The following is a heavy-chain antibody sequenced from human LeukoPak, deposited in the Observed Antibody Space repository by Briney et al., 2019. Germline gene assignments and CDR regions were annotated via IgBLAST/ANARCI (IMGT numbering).Heavy chain of an antibody. CDR2: INHSGST. V-gene: IGHV4-34*01. CDR1: GGSFSGYY. CDR3: ARGRAYYYGSGPSYYGMDV. D-gene: IGHD3-10*01. J-gene: IGHJ6*04. Sequence: SETLSLTCAVYGGSFSGYYWSWIRQPPGKGLEWIGEINHSGSTNCNPSLKSRVTISVDTSKNQFSLKLSSVTAADTAVYYCARGRAYYYGSGPSYYGMDVWGKGTTVTVSS.